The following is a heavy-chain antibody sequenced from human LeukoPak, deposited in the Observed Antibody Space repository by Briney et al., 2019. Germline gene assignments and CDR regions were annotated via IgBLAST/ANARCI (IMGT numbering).Heavy chain of an antibody. V-gene: IGHV3-23*01. CDR3: TKVGVYSNFYFDY. CDR2: VTSSGSST. J-gene: IGHJ4*02. D-gene: IGHD4-11*01. Sequence: GGSLRLSCAASGFTFNSNAMSWVRQAPGKGLECVSGVTSSGSSTYYADSVKGRFTISGDSSRSTLYLQMNSLRAEDTAVYYCTKVGVYSNFYFDYWGQGIPVTVSS. CDR1: GFTFNSNA.